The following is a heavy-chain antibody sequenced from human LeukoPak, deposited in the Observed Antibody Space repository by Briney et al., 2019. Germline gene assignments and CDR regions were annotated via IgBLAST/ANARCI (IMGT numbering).Heavy chain of an antibody. CDR1: GGSLSSGSYY. CDR3: ARESYCGGDCYSED. D-gene: IGHD2-21*02. Sequence: SQTLSLTCTVSGGSLSSGSYYWSWIRQPAGTGLEWIGRIYTSGGTNYNPSLKSRVTISVDTSKNQFSLKLSSVTAADTAVYYCARESYCGGDCYSEDWGQGTLVTVSS. V-gene: IGHV4-61*02. J-gene: IGHJ4*02. CDR2: IYTSGGT.